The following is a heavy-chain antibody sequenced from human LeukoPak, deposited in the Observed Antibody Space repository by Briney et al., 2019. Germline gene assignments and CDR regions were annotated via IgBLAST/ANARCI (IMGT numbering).Heavy chain of an antibody. CDR2: ISGSGGST. CDR1: GFTFSSYA. D-gene: IGHD6-19*01. J-gene: IGHJ4*02. CDR3: VNLTVAGDFDY. Sequence: GGSLRLSCAASGFTFSSYAMSWVRQAPGKGLEWVSAISGSGGSTYYADSVKGRFTISRDNSKNTLYLQMNSLRAEDTAVYYCVNLTVAGDFDYWGQGTLVTVSS. V-gene: IGHV3-23*01.